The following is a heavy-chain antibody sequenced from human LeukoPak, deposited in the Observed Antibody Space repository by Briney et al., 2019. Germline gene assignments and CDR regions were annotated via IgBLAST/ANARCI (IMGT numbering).Heavy chain of an antibody. Sequence: GGSLRLSCAASGFTFSSYGMHWVRQAPGKGLEWVAVISYDGSNKYYADSVKGRFTISRDNSKNTLYLQMNSLRAEDTAVYYCAKRGWNDGYYYYGMDVWGKGTTVTVSS. CDR2: ISYDGSNK. CDR3: AKRGWNDGYYYYGMDV. D-gene: IGHD1-1*01. J-gene: IGHJ6*04. CDR1: GFTFSSYG. V-gene: IGHV3-30*18.